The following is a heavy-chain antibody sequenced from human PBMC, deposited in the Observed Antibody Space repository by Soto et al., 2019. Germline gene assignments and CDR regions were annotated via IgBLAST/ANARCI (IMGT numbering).Heavy chain of an antibody. CDR3: ALRPNYGSGLYYYYGMDV. Sequence: QVQLQQWGAGLLKPSETLSLTCAVYGGSFSGYYWSWIRQPPGKGLEWIGEINPSGSTNYNPSLKSRVTISVDTSKNQFSLKLSSVTAADTAVYYCALRPNYGSGLYYYYGMDVWGQGTTVTVSS. J-gene: IGHJ6*02. D-gene: IGHD3-10*01. CDR2: INPSGST. V-gene: IGHV4-34*01. CDR1: GGSFSGYY.